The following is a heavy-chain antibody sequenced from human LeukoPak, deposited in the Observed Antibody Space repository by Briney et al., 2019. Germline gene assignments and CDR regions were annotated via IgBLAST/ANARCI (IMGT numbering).Heavy chain of an antibody. Sequence: LWASVKVSCKASGYTFTGYYMHWVRQAPGQGLEWMGWINPNSGGTNYAQKFQGRATMTRDTSISTAYMELSRLRSDDTAVYYCARDRTVVVPYYYYGMDVWGQGTTVTVSS. J-gene: IGHJ6*02. CDR1: GYTFTGYY. D-gene: IGHD2-2*01. CDR3: ARDRTVVVPYYYYGMDV. CDR2: INPNSGGT. V-gene: IGHV1-2*02.